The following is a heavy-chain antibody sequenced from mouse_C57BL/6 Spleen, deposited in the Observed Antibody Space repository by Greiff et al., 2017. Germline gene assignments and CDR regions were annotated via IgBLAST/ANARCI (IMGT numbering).Heavy chain of an antibody. V-gene: IGHV1-63*01. D-gene: IGHD1-1*01. CDR3: ARSSEDYGSTFAD. Sequence: QVQLQQSGAELVRPGTSVKMSCKASGYTFTNYWIGWAKQRPGHGLEWIGDIYPGGGYTNYNEKFKGKATLTADKSSSTAYMQFSSLTSEDSAIYYCARSSEDYGSTFADWGPGTLVTVSA. CDR2: IYPGGGYT. J-gene: IGHJ3*01. CDR1: GYTFTNYW.